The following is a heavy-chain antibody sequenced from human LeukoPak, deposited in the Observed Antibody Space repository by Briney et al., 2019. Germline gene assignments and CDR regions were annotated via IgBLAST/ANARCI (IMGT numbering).Heavy chain of an antibody. J-gene: IGHJ4*02. Sequence: ASVKVSCKASGYTFTSYDINWVRQATGQGHEWMGWMNPNSGNTGYAQKFQGRVTMTRNTSISTAYMELSSLRSEDTAVYYCARPTTMVRGAPLGYWGQGTLVTVSS. CDR3: ARPTTMVRGAPLGY. V-gene: IGHV1-8*01. CDR2: MNPNSGNT. CDR1: GYTFTSYD. D-gene: IGHD3-10*01.